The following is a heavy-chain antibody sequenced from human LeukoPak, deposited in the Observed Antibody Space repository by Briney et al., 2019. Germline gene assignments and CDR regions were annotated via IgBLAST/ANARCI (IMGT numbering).Heavy chain of an antibody. V-gene: IGHV3-30*18. Sequence: GGSLRLSCTTSEFTSSKFTFKSAWMNWVRQAPGKGLEWVAVISYDGRNKHYPDSVKGRFTISRDISTDTLWLQMDSLRTEDTAVYYCAKGPLRGTAAAIDYWGQGTLVTVSS. CDR2: ISYDGRNK. J-gene: IGHJ4*02. D-gene: IGHD2-2*01. CDR1: EFTSSKFT. CDR3: AKGPLRGTAAAIDY.